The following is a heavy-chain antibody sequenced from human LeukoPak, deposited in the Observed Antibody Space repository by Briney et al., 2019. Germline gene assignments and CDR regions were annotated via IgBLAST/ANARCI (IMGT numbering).Heavy chain of an antibody. V-gene: IGHV4-39*01. Sequence: SETLSLTCTVSGDFISSSTYYWGWIRQPPGKGLEWIGSIYYSGTTYYNPSLKSRVTISVDTSKNQFSLKLSSVTAADTAVYYCARHKGTTLNYWGQGTLVTVSS. D-gene: IGHD4-17*01. J-gene: IGHJ4*02. CDR3: ARHKGTTLNY. CDR1: GDFISSSTYY. CDR2: IYYSGTT.